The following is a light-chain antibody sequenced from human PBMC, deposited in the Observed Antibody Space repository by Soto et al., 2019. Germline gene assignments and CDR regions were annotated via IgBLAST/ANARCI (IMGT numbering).Light chain of an antibody. CDR1: QGISSA. Sequence: QYTPSLPASVGASVTITLRASQGISSALAWYQQTPGRAPKLLIYDASTLASGVPSRFSGSRSGTDFTLTVSSLQPEGFATYCFQQFDDYPFTFGPGTKVYIK. CDR2: DAS. J-gene: IGKJ3*01. CDR3: QQFDDYPFT. V-gene: IGKV1D-13*01.